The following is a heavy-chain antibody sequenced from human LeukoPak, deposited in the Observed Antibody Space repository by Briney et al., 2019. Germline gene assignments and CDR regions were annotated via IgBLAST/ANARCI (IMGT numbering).Heavy chain of an antibody. J-gene: IGHJ4*02. D-gene: IGHD3-16*02. CDR2: INHSGST. CDR3: ASSRGYVWGSYRPFDY. Sequence: SETLSLTCAVYGGSFSGYYWSWIRQPPGKGLEWIGEINHSGSTNYNPSLKSRVTISVDTSKNQFSPKLSSVTAADTAVYYCASSRGYVWGSYRPFDYWGQGTLVTVSS. V-gene: IGHV4-34*01. CDR1: GGSFSGYY.